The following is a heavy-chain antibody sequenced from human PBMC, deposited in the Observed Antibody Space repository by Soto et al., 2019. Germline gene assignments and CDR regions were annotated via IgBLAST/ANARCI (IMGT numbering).Heavy chain of an antibody. D-gene: IGHD2-15*01. CDR3: ARSSFWRYGGNMPYPGYFDV. CDR2: FYSGATT. V-gene: IGHV4-39*01. CDR1: GGSISGSPNY. J-gene: IGHJ2*01. Sequence: QVKLEESGPGLVKPSETLSLTCTVSGGSISGSPNYWGWIRQPPGKGLEWIGSFYSGATTYYHPSLKSRVAISVDTSKNQFSLNLTSLTAADTAVYYCARSSFWRYGGNMPYPGYFDVWGRGTLVTASS.